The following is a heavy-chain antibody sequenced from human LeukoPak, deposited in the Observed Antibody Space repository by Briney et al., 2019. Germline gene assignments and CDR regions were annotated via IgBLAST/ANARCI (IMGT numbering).Heavy chain of an antibody. V-gene: IGHV1-69*06. D-gene: IGHD3-10*01. CDR2: IIPIFGTT. CDR1: GGTFSSYA. J-gene: IGHJ4*02. Sequence: SVTVSCKASGGTFSSYAISWVRQAPGQGLEWMGGIIPIFGTTNYAQKFQDRVTITADKSTSTAYMELSSLRSEDTAVYYCAKGYYYGSGSYHYFDYWGQGTLVTVSS. CDR3: AKGYYYGSGSYHYFDY.